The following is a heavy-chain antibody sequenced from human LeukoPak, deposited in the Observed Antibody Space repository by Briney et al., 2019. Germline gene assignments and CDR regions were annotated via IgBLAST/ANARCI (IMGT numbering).Heavy chain of an antibody. CDR3: ARDSGGRSDYFDY. Sequence: SVKVSCKASGGTFSSYAISWVRQAPGQGLERMGGIIPIFGTANYAQKFQGRVTITADESTSTAYMELSSLRSEDTAVYYCARDSGGRSDYFDYWGQGTLVTVSS. CDR2: IIPIFGTA. J-gene: IGHJ4*02. V-gene: IGHV1-69*13. CDR1: GGTFSSYA. D-gene: IGHD2-15*01.